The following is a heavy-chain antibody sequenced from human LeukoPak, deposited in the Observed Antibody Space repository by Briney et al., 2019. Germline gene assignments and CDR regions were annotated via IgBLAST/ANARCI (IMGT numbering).Heavy chain of an antibody. J-gene: IGHJ4*02. Sequence: PGGSLRLSCAASGFTFSSNWMHWVRQAPGKGLVWVSRINGDGGSTSYADSLEGRFTISRDNAKNSLYLQMNSLRAEDTALYYCARGTLKAAATDFDYWGQGTLVTVSS. CDR1: GFTFSSNW. CDR2: INGDGGST. CDR3: ARGTLKAAATDFDY. V-gene: IGHV3-74*01. D-gene: IGHD6-13*01.